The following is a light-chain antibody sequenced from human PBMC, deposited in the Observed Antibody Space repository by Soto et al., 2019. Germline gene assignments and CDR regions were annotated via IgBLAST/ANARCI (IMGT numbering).Light chain of an antibody. Sequence: QSALTQPASVSGSPGQSITISCTGTSSDVGGYNYVSWYQQLPGKAPKLMIYDVSDRPSGVSNRFSGSKSGNTASLTISGLQAEGEADYYCSSYTSSSLYVLGTGTKVTVL. V-gene: IGLV2-14*01. CDR2: DVS. J-gene: IGLJ1*01. CDR1: SSDVGGYNY. CDR3: SSYTSSSLYV.